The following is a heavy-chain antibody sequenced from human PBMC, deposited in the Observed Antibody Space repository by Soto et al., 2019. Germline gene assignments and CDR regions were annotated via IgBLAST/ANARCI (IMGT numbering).Heavy chain of an antibody. V-gene: IGHV1-18*01. D-gene: IGHD3-10*01. CDR2: ISAYNGNT. Sequence: QAQLVQSGAEVKKPGASVKVSCKASGYSFSSHGITWVRQAPGQGLEWMGWISAYNGNTNYAQKLQGRVTMTTDTSTSTAYMELRSLRSDDTAVYYCARVVGVRPEVDYWGQGTLVTVSS. CDR1: GYSFSSHG. CDR3: ARVVGVRPEVDY. J-gene: IGHJ4*02.